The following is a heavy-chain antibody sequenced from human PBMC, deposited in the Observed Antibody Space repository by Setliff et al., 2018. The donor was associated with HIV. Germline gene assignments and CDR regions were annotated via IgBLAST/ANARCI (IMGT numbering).Heavy chain of an antibody. J-gene: IGHJ3*02. V-gene: IGHV1-18*01. CDR3: TTGTVVVTLDAFDI. CDR2: ISAYNGNT. Sequence: ASVKVSCKASGYTFTSYGISWVRQAPGQGLEWMGWISAYNGNTNYAQKLQGRVTMTTDTSTSTAYMELRSLRSDDTAVYYCTTGTVVVTLDAFDIWGQGTMVTVSS. CDR1: GYTFTSYG. D-gene: IGHD2-21*02.